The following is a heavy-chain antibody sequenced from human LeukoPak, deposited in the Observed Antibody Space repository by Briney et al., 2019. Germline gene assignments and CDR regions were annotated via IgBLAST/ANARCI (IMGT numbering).Heavy chain of an antibody. V-gene: IGHV4-59*01. CDR1: GGSISSYY. CDR3: ARSYSSGWSPLYYYGMDV. J-gene: IGHJ6*02. D-gene: IGHD6-19*01. CDR2: IYYSGST. Sequence: SETLSLTCTVSGGSISSYYWSWIRQPPGKGLEWTGYIYYSGSTNYNPSLKSRVTISVDTSKNQFSLKLSSVTAADTAVYYCARSYSSGWSPLYYYGMDVWGQGTTVTVSS.